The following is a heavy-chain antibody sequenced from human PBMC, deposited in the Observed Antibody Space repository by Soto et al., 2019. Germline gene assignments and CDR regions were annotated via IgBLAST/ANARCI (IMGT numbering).Heavy chain of an antibody. CDR2: ISGSGGST. CDR3: AKERERTTVTFYYYYYMDV. V-gene: IGHV3-23*01. Sequence: GGSLRLSCAASGFTFSSYAMSWVRQAPGKGLERVSAISGSGGSTYYADSVKGRFTISRDNSKNTLYLQMNSLRAEDTAVYYCAKERERTTVTFYYYYYMDVWGKGTTVTVSS. J-gene: IGHJ6*03. D-gene: IGHD4-17*01. CDR1: GFTFSSYA.